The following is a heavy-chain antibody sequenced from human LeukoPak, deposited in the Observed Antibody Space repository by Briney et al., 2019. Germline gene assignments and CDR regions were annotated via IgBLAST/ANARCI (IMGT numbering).Heavy chain of an antibody. V-gene: IGHV4-59*01. Sequence: ETLSLTCTVSGGSISSYYWSWIRQPPGKGLEWIGYIYYSGSTNYNPSLKSRVTISVDTSKNQFSLKLSSVTAADTAVYYCARDRYSGSYSSDAFDIWGQGTMVTVSS. CDR1: GGSISSYY. CDR3: ARDRYSGSYSSDAFDI. D-gene: IGHD1-26*01. J-gene: IGHJ3*02. CDR2: IYYSGST.